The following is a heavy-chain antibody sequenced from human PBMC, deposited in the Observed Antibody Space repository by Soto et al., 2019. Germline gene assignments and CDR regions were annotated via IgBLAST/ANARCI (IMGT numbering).Heavy chain of an antibody. D-gene: IGHD3-22*01. CDR1: VFIFTSSS. J-gene: IGHJ4*02. CDR2: ITVGTGNT. Sequence: SVKVSCKASVFIFTSSSVQWARQARGQRLEWIGWITVGTGNTNYAQKFQERVTIARDMSTSTAYMELSNLRSEDTAIYYCAAGDSSGYYGGWGQGTQVTVSS. V-gene: IGHV1-58*01. CDR3: AAGDSSGYYGG.